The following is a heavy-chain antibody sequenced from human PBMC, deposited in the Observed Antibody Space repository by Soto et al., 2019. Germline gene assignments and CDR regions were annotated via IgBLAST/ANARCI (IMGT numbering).Heavy chain of an antibody. CDR1: GFSLSTDGVG. V-gene: IGHV2-5*02. Sequence: QITLKVSGPTLVKPTQTLTLTCTFSGFSLSTDGVGVGWIRQPPGKALEWLALIYWDDDKRYRTSLQNRLTITAHTFYIQVVLSMSAMGPDDTAPYSCAHRNVEVVGGSTNPFDYWGQGARVTVSS. CDR2: IYWDDDK. J-gene: IGHJ4*02. D-gene: IGHD2-15*01. CDR3: AHRNVEVVGGSTNPFDY.